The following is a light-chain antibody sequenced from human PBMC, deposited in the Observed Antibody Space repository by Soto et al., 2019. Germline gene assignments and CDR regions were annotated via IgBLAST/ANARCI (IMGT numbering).Light chain of an antibody. CDR1: QNIRTY. J-gene: IGKJ1*01. Sequence: DLQMTQSPSSLSASVGDRVTITCRASQNIRTYLNWYQQKPGKAPNLLIYSASRLQTGVPSRFSGSGSGTDFTLTISSLQPEDFATYHCQQSYSVPQTFGQGTKVEV. CDR2: SAS. CDR3: QQSYSVPQT. V-gene: IGKV1-39*01.